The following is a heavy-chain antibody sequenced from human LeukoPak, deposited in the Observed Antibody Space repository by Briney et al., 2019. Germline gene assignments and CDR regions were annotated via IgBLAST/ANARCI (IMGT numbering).Heavy chain of an antibody. D-gene: IGHD2-2*03. V-gene: IGHV3-23*01. J-gene: IGHJ3*02. CDR1: GFTFSTYD. CDR2: ISRSGRT. CDR3: AQGGYFAFDI. Sequence: PGGSLRLSCAASGFTFSTYDMQWVRQAPGKGLEWVSGISRSGRTYYTDSVKGRCSISRDTSKDTLYLQMNSLRAEDTAVYYCAQGGYFAFDIWGQGTMVAVSS.